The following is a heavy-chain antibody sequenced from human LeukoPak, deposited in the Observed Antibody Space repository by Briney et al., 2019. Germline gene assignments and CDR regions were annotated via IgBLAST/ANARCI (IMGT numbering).Heavy chain of an antibody. CDR3: ARGHDYGGSSFDY. D-gene: IGHD4-23*01. J-gene: IGHJ4*02. CDR2: IRYDGSNQ. Sequence: GGSLRLSCAASGFTFSSYGLHWVRQAPGKGLEWVTFIRYDGSNQYYADSMKGRFAISRDNSKNTLFLQMNSLRAEDTAVYYCARGHDYGGSSFDYWGQGTLVTVSS. CDR1: GFTFSSYG. V-gene: IGHV3-30*02.